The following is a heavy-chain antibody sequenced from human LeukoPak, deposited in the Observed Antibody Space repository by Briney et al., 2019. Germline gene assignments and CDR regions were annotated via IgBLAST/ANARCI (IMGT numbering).Heavy chain of an antibody. J-gene: IGHJ5*02. Sequence: ASQTLSLTCTVSGGSISSGDYYWSWIRQPPGKGLEWIAYMYYSGSTYYNPSLKSRVTMSADTSKNQLSLRLSSVTAADTAVYYCARPYYYDSRIDPWGQGILVTVSS. CDR3: ARPYYYDSRIDP. CDR2: MYYSGST. V-gene: IGHV4-30-4*01. CDR1: GGSISSGDYY. D-gene: IGHD3-22*01.